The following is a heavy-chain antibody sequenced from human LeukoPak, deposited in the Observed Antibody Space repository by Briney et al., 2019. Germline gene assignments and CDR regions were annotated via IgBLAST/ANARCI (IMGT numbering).Heavy chain of an antibody. CDR3: AKNRGRNYYYYYMDV. Sequence: PGGSLRLSCAASGFTFSNYGMNWVRQAPGKGLEWVSSISSSSTYIYYADSVKGRFTISRDNAKNSLYLQMNSLRAEDTAVYYCAKNRGRNYYYYYMDVSRKGTKVIGSS. CDR2: ISSSSTYI. D-gene: IGHD1-14*01. CDR1: GFTFSNYG. J-gene: IGHJ6*03. V-gene: IGHV3-21*01.